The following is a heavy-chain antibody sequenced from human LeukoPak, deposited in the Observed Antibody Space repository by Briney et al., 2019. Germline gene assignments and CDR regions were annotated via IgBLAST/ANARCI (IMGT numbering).Heavy chain of an antibody. Sequence: ASVKVSCKASSYTFTNYAFTWVRQAPGQGLEWMGWISAYNGNTNYAQKLQGRVTMTTDTSTSTAYMEPRSLRSDDTAVYYCARGLEWLTRRHTWFDPWGQGTLVTVSS. CDR2: ISAYNGNT. V-gene: IGHV1-18*01. J-gene: IGHJ5*02. CDR3: ARGLEWLTRRHTWFDP. CDR1: SYTFTNYA. D-gene: IGHD3-3*01.